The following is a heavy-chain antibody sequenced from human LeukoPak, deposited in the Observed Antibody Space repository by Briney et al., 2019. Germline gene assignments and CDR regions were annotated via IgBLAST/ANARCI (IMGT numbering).Heavy chain of an antibody. V-gene: IGHV1-2*02. CDR3: ASIVDTAMESFDY. Sequence: GASVKVSCKASGYTITGYYMHWVRQAPGQGLEWMGWINPNSGGTNYAQKFQGRVTMTRDTSISTAYMELSRLRSDDTAVYYCASIVDTAMESFDYWGQGTLVTVSS. CDR1: GYTITGYY. CDR2: INPNSGGT. D-gene: IGHD5-18*01. J-gene: IGHJ4*02.